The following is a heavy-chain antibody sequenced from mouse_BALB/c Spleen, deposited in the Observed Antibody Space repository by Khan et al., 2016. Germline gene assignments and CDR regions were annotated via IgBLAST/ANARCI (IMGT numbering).Heavy chain of an antibody. D-gene: IGHD2-13*01. V-gene: IGHV9-4*02. J-gene: IGHJ4*01. CDR3: ATTGDSGYYAMDY. CDR1: GYTFTTAG. Sequence: QIQLVQSGPELKKPGETVRISCKASGYTFTTAGMQWVQKMPGKGLEWIGWINTHSGVPKYAEDFKGRFAFSLETSANPAYLQIRNLKNEDTATYFCATTGDSGYYAMDYWGQGTSVTVSS. CDR2: INTHSGVP.